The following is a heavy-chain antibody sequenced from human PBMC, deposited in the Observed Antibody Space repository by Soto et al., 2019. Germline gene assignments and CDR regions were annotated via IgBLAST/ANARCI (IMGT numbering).Heavy chain of an antibody. CDR1: GFPFSSYA. J-gene: IGHJ4*02. CDR3: ARDGDTAMAYYFDY. Sequence: GGSLRLSCAASGFPFSSYAMSWVRQAPGKGLEWVSAISCSGSNKYYADSVKGRFTISRDNSKNTLYLQMNSLRAEDTAVYYCARDGDTAMAYYFDYWGQGTLVTVSS. V-gene: IGHV3-23*01. CDR2: ISCSGSNK. D-gene: IGHD5-18*01.